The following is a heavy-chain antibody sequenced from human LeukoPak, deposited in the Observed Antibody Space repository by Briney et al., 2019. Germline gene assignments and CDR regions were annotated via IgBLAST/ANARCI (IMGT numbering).Heavy chain of an antibody. D-gene: IGHD3-16*01. CDR3: ARPLGSQGSYPLYNY. Sequence: ASVKVSCKASGYTFTGYYMHWLRQAPGQGLEWMGWINPNSGGTNYAQKFQGRVTMTRDTSISTAYMELSRLRSDDTAVYYCARPLGSQGSYPLYNYWGQGTLVTVSS. J-gene: IGHJ4*02. CDR1: GYTFTGYY. V-gene: IGHV1-2*02. CDR2: INPNSGGT.